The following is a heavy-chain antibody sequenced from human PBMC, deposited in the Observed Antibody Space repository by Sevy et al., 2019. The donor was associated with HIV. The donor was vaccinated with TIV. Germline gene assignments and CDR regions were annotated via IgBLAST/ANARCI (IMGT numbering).Heavy chain of an antibody. CDR2: IIPIFSTT. Sequence: ASVKVSCKASGGTFSSYAISWVRQAPGQGLEWMGGIIPIFSTTKYAQKFQGRVTITADESTSTAYLELSSLRSEDTAVYYCAREVGSGWYYGMDVWGQGTTVTVSS. D-gene: IGHD6-19*01. CDR3: AREVGSGWYYGMDV. J-gene: IGHJ6*02. V-gene: IGHV1-69*13. CDR1: GGTFSSYA.